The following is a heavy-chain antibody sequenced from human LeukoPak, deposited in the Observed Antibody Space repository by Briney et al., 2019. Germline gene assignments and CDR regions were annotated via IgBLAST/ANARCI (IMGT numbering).Heavy chain of an antibody. CDR1: GFIFSSYG. J-gene: IGHJ4*02. V-gene: IGHV3-33*06. D-gene: IGHD3-22*01. CDR2: IWHDGSSE. Sequence: GGSLRLSCAASGFIFSSYGMHWVRQAPGKGLEWVAVIWHDGSSEFYADSVRGRFSISRGDSKNTVYLQMNSLRAEDTALYYCAKDDRGGWSGYFDYWGRGTLVTVSS. CDR3: AKDDRGGWSGYFDY.